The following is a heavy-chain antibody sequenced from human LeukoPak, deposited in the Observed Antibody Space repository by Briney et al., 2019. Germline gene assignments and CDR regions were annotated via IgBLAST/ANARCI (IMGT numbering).Heavy chain of an antibody. D-gene: IGHD3-16*01. V-gene: IGHV4-4*07. CDR2: IYTSGST. CDR3: ARDWASYYYYYYMDV. J-gene: IGHJ6*03. Sequence: KPSETLSLTCTVSGGSISSYYWSWIRQPAGKGLEWIGRIYTSGSTNYNPSLKSRVTMSVDTSKNQFSLTLSSVTAADTAVYYCARDWASYYYYYYMDVWGKETTVTVSS. CDR1: GGSISSYY.